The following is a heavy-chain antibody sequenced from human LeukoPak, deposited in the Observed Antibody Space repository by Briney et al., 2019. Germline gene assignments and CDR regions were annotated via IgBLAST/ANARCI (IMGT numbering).Heavy chain of an antibody. CDR1: GFTFGDYA. Sequence: PGGSLRLSCTASGFTFGDYAMSWVRQAPGKGLEWVGFIRSTPCGATREYAASVRGRSTISRDDSKRIAYLQMNSLRTEDTAVYYCSRPRYDYGDYDVGYWGQGSLVTVSS. CDR2: IRSTPCGATR. D-gene: IGHD4-17*01. CDR3: SRPRYDYGDYDVGY. J-gene: IGHJ4*02. V-gene: IGHV3-49*04.